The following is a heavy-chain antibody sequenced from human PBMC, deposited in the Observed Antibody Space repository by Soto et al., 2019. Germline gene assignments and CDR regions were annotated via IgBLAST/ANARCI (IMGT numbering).Heavy chain of an antibody. CDR1: GGTFSSYA. D-gene: IGHD3-22*01. V-gene: IGHV1-69*06. J-gene: IGHJ4*02. CDR2: IIPIFGTA. CDR3: ASLKYYYDSSGYSSD. Sequence: QVQLVQSGAEVKKPGSSVKVSCKASGGTFSSYAISWVRQAPGQGLEWMGGIIPIFGTANYVQKFQVRVTITAHKSTSTAYMELSSLRSEVTAVYYCASLKYYYDSSGYSSDWGQGTLVTVSS.